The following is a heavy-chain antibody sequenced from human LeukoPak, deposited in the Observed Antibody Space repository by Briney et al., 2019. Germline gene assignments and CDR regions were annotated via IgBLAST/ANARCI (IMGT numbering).Heavy chain of an antibody. Sequence: SQTLSLTCAISGDSVSSNSVAWNWIRQSPSRGLEWLGRTYYRSKWSNDYTVSVKSRMTINPDTSKNQFSLQLNSVTPEDTAIYYCATLRTASSFDFWGQGTLVTVSS. CDR3: ATLRTASSFDF. V-gene: IGHV6-1*01. D-gene: IGHD1-1*01. CDR1: GDSVSSNSVA. CDR2: TYYRSKWSN. J-gene: IGHJ4*02.